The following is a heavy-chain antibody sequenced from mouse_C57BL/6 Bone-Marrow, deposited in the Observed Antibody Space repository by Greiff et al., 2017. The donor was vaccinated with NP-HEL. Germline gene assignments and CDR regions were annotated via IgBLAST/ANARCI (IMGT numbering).Heavy chain of an antibody. V-gene: IGHV1-82*01. D-gene: IGHD1-1*01. Sequence: VQLQQSGPELVKPGASVKISCKASGYAFSSSWMNWVKQRPGKGLEWIGRIYPGDGDTNYNGKFKGKATLTADKSSSTAYMQLSSLTSEDSAVYFCARSPDYYGSSRAWFAYWGQGTLVTVSA. J-gene: IGHJ3*01. CDR1: GYAFSSSW. CDR3: ARSPDYYGSSRAWFAY. CDR2: IYPGDGDT.